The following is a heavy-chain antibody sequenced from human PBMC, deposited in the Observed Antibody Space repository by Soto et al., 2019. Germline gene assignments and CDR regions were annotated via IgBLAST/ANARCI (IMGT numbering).Heavy chain of an antibody. CDR3: ARDKITGLFDY. V-gene: IGHV4-34*01. CDR2: INHSGST. J-gene: IGHJ4*02. D-gene: IGHD2-8*02. Sequence: QVQLQQWGAGLLKPSETLSLTCAVYGGSFSGYYWTWIRQPPGTGLEWIGEINHSGSTNYNPSLKSRVTISVDTSKNQXXXKLTSVTAAXTAVYYCARDKITGLFDYWGQGTLVTVSS. CDR1: GGSFSGYY.